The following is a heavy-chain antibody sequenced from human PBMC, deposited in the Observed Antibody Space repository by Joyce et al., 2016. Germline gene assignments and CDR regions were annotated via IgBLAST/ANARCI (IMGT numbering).Heavy chain of an antibody. J-gene: IGHJ4*02. V-gene: IGHV3-30*18. D-gene: IGHD6-19*01. CDR2: ISHDGGNK. CDR3: AKLASRFSSGWYFDH. Sequence: QVQLVASGGGVVQPGTSLKLTCKTSGFTFSDYAIHWVRQAPGKAMEWVALISHDGGNKHYADSVKGRFSVSRDNSKNTVYLQMNNLGSEDTAVFFCAKLASRFSSGWYFDHWGQGTLVLVSA. CDR1: GFTFSDYA.